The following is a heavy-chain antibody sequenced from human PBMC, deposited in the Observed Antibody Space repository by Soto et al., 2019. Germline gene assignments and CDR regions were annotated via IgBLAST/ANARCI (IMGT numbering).Heavy chain of an antibody. CDR3: ARAYYDFWSGYYTYFYYGMDV. CDR1: GGSISSSNW. CDR2: IYHSGST. Sequence: QVQLQESGPGLGKPSGTLSLTSAVSGGSISSSNWWSRVRQPPGMGLEWIGEIYHSGSTNYNPSLKSRVTISVDKSKNQFSLKLSSVTAADTAVYYCARAYYDFWSGYYTYFYYGMDVWGQGTTVTVSS. V-gene: IGHV4-4*02. J-gene: IGHJ6*02. D-gene: IGHD3-3*01.